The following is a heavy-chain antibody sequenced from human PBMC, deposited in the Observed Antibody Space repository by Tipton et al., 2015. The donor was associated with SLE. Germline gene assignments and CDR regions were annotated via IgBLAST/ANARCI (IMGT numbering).Heavy chain of an antibody. CDR2: ISYSGST. V-gene: IGHV4-31*03. CDR1: GGSMSSGGYY. J-gene: IGHJ5*02. D-gene: IGHD5-12*01. CDR3: ANDYGGSRGYDNCFDP. Sequence: TLSLTCSVSGGSMSSGGYYWSWIRQRPGKGLEWFGRISYSGSTYYNPSLKSRVSISADTSKNQFSLKVSSVTAADSAVYYCANDYGGSRGYDNCFDPWGQGTPVTVSS.